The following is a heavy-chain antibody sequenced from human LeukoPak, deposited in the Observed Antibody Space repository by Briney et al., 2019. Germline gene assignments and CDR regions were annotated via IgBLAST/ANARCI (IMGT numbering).Heavy chain of an antibody. V-gene: IGHV3-23*01. Sequence: GGSLKLSCAASGFTFSSYAMSWVRQAPGKGLEWVSAISGSGGSTYYADSVKGRFTISRDNSKNTLYLQMNSLRAEDTAVYYCAKYSQWLVRIGWFDPWGQGTLVTVSS. CDR2: ISGSGGST. CDR1: GFTFSSYA. J-gene: IGHJ5*02. D-gene: IGHD6-19*01. CDR3: AKYSQWLVRIGWFDP.